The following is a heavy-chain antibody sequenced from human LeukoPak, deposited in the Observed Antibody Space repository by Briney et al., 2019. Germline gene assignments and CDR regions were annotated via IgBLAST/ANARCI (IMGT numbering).Heavy chain of an antibody. CDR1: GGSISSYY. CDR3: ARISGYSYGYWGWFDP. CDR2: IYYSGST. Sequence: PSETLSLTCTVSGGSISSYYWSWIRQPPGKGLEWIGYIYYSGSTNYNPSLKSRVTISVDTSKNQFSLKLSSVTAADTAVYYCARISGYSYGYWGWFDPWGQETLVTVSS. J-gene: IGHJ5*02. V-gene: IGHV4-59*01. D-gene: IGHD5-18*01.